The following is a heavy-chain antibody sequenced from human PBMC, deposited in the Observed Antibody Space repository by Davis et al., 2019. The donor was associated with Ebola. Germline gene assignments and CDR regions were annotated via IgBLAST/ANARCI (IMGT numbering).Heavy chain of an antibody. CDR2: IIPIFGTA. CDR1: GGTFTNYA. V-gene: IGHV1-69*13. Sequence: AASVKVSCKPSGGTFTNYAVNWVRQAPGQGLEWMGGIIPIFGTANYAQKFQGRVTITADESTSTAYMELSSLRSEDTAVYYCAISGADILTGYYNDYWGQGTLITVSS. D-gene: IGHD3-9*01. CDR3: AISGADILTGYYNDY. J-gene: IGHJ4*02.